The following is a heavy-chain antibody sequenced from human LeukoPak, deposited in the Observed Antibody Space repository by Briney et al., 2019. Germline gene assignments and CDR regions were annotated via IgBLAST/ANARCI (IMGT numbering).Heavy chain of an antibody. CDR1: GGSISSSSYY. CDR2: IYYIGST. V-gene: IGHV4-39*01. D-gene: IGHD3-10*01. Sequence: SETLSLTCTVSGGSISSSSYYWGWIRQPPGKGLEWNGRIYYIGSTYYNPSLKSRVTISVDTSKNQFSLKLSSVTAEDTAVYYCARQRTSYYYGSGSYDYWGQGTLVTVSS. J-gene: IGHJ4*02. CDR3: ARQRTSYYYGSGSYDY.